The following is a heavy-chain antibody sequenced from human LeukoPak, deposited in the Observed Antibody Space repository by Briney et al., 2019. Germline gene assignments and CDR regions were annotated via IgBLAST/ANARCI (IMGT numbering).Heavy chain of an antibody. V-gene: IGHV4-59*01. Sequence: SETLSLTCTVSGGSISSYYWSWIRQPPGKGLEWIGYIYYSGSTNYNPSLKSRVTISVDTSKNQFSLKLSSVTAADTAVYHCASGPSSGYVDYWGQGTLVTVSS. D-gene: IGHD3-22*01. J-gene: IGHJ4*02. CDR1: GGSISSYY. CDR3: ASGPSSGYVDY. CDR2: IYYSGST.